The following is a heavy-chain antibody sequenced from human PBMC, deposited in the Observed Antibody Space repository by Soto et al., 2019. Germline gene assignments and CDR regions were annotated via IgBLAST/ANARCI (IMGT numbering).Heavy chain of an antibody. V-gene: IGHV4-39*01. CDR1: GGSISSSSYY. CDR3: ARQLGPKVFSYFDY. Sequence: SETLSLTCTVSGGSISSSSYYWGWIRQPPGKGLEWIGSIYYSGSTYYNPSLKSRVTISVDTSKNQFSLKLSSVTAADTAVYYCARQLGPKVFSYFDYWGQGTLVTAPQ. J-gene: IGHJ4*02. CDR2: IYYSGST.